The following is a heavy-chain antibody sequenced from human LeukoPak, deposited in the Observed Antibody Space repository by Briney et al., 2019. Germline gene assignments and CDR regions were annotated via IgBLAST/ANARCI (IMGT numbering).Heavy chain of an antibody. CDR3: ARSMAAPRSNWFDP. CDR1: GYTFTNYG. D-gene: IGHD6-13*01. V-gene: IGHV1-18*01. CDR2: ISPYNGNT. J-gene: IGHJ5*02. Sequence: ASVKVSCKASGYTFTNYGIAWVRQAPGQGFEWMGWISPYNGNTNYARKFQGRVTMTTDTSTSTAYMELGNLRSDDTAVYYCARSMAAPRSNWFDPWGQGTLVAVSS.